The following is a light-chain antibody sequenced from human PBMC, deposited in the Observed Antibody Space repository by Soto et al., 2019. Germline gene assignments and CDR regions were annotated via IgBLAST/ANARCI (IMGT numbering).Light chain of an antibody. CDR2: DVY. J-gene: IGLJ1*01. CDR1: SSDVGGYDF. CDR3: SSYSTTDTLYV. V-gene: IGLV2-14*01. Sequence: QSALTQPASVSGSPGQSMTISCTGGSSDVGGYDFVSWYQQYPGKAPKLMIYDVYNRPLGVSDRFSGSRAGNTASLTISGLQAEDEADYYCSSYSTTDTLYVFGTGTKVTV.